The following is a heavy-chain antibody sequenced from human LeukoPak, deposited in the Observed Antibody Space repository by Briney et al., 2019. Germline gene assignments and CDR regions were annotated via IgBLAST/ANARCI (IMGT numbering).Heavy chain of an antibody. CDR1: GFTFSSYA. J-gene: IGHJ4*02. CDR2: ISYDGSNK. Sequence: PGGSLRLSCAASGFTFSSYAIHWVRQAPGKGLEWVAVISYDGSNKYYADSVKGRFTISRDNSKNTLYLQMNSLRAEDTAVYYCARDDIQLWLPGGPEAFDYWGQGTLVTVSS. V-gene: IGHV3-30*04. CDR3: ARDDIQLWLPGGPEAFDY. D-gene: IGHD5-18*01.